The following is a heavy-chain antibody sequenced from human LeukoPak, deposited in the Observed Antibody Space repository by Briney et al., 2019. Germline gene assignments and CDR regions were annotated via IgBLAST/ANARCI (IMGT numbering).Heavy chain of an antibody. V-gene: IGHV1-18*01. D-gene: IGHD3/OR15-3a*01. Sequence: ASVKVSCKASGYTFTSYGISWVRQAPGQGLEWMGWISAYNGNTNYAQKLQGRVTMTTDTSTSTAYMEPRSLRSDDTAVYYCARKKEDWNYYYYYMDVWGKGTTVTVSS. CDR2: ISAYNGNT. J-gene: IGHJ6*03. CDR3: ARKKEDWNYYYYYMDV. CDR1: GYTFTSYG.